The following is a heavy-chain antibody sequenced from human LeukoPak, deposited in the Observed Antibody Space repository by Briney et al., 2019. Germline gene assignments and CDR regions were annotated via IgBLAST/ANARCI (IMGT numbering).Heavy chain of an antibody. Sequence: GGSLRLSCAASGFTFTNYAMTWVRQAPGKGLDWVSSICAGGGTSYGDSVNRRFPISRDDSNSTLHLQTNRLTAEDTAVYECAKGGIDSSGLQYWGQGSLVTVSS. CDR1: GFTFTNYA. D-gene: IGHD6-13*01. CDR3: AKGGIDSSGLQY. J-gene: IGHJ4*02. V-gene: IGHV3-23*01. CDR2: ICAGGGT.